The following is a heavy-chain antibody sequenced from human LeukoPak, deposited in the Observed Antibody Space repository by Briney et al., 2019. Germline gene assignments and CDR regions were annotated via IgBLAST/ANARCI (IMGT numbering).Heavy chain of an antibody. CDR3: ARGDIPDF. Sequence: PAETLSLTCGVSGYSISSGYYWGWIRQSPGKGLEWIGSIYHSGNTYYTLSLKGRVTISVDTSKNQFSLKLSCVTAADTAVYYCARGDIPDFWGEGTLVTVSS. V-gene: IGHV4-38-2*01. J-gene: IGHJ4*02. CDR1: GYSISSGYY. D-gene: IGHD2-21*01. CDR2: IYHSGNT.